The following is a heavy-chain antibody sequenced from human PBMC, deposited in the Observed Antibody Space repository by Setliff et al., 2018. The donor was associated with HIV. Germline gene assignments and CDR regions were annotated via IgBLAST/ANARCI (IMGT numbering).Heavy chain of an antibody. CDR2: FDPQDGET. D-gene: IGHD6-19*01. Sequence: ASVKVSCKVYGYTLSELSIHWVRQAPGKGLEWMGYFDPQDGETVYAQKFQGRVTLTEDTSTGTAYMELSGLRSEDTAVYYCARDLYTSGWPNWFDPWGPGTLVTVSS. V-gene: IGHV1-24*01. CDR3: ARDLYTSGWPNWFDP. J-gene: IGHJ5*02. CDR1: GYTLSELS.